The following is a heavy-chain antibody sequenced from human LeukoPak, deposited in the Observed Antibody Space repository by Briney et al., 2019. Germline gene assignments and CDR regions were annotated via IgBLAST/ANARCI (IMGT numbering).Heavy chain of an antibody. CDR2: INHSGST. D-gene: IGHD2-2*02. V-gene: IGHV4-34*01. J-gene: IGHJ3*02. CDR1: GGSFSGYY. CDR3: ARHPTQGLVVPAAIRAFDI. Sequence: SETLSLACAVYGGSFSGYYWSWIRQPPGKGLEWIGEINHSGSTNYNPSLKSRVTISVDTSKNQFSLKLSSVTAADTAVYYCARHPTQGLVVPAAIRAFDIWGQGTMVTVSS.